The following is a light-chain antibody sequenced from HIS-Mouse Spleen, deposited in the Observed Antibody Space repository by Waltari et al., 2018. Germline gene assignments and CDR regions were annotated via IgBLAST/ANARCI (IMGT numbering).Light chain of an antibody. V-gene: IGLV3-1*01. Sequence: SYELTQPPSVSVSPGQTASIPCSGDKLGDKYACWYPQKPGQSPVLVIYQDSKRPSGIPERFSGSNSGNTATLTISGTQAMDEADYYCQAWDSSYSVFGGGTKLTVL. CDR3: QAWDSSYSV. CDR2: QDS. CDR1: KLGDKY. J-gene: IGLJ2*01.